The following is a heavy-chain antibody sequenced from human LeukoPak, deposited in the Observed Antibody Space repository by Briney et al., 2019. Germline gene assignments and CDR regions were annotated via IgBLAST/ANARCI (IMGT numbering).Heavy chain of an antibody. CDR3: ARHLIAVAGPFDY. D-gene: IGHD6-19*01. Sequence: SETLSLTCTDSGGSISGYYWSWVRQPPGKGLEWIGCIYYSGSTNYNPSLKSRVTISVDTSKNHFSLKLSSVTAADTAVYFCARHLIAVAGPFDYWGQGTLVTVSS. V-gene: IGHV4-59*08. CDR2: IYYSGST. CDR1: GGSISGYY. J-gene: IGHJ4*02.